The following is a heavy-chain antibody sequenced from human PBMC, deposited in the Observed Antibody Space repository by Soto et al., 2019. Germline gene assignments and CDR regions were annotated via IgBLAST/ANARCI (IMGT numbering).Heavy chain of an antibody. D-gene: IGHD2-15*01. CDR1: GFTFSSYA. Sequence: DVQLLESGGGLVQPEGSLRLSCAASGFTFSSYAMGWVRQGPGKGLEWVAVVSIGCSTHYADSVRGRFTISRDNSKNTLSLQMNRLTAEDTAVYFCATRRGAGGHFDYWGQGALVTVSS. CDR2: VSIGCST. V-gene: IGHV3-23*01. J-gene: IGHJ4*02. CDR3: ATRRGAGGHFDY.